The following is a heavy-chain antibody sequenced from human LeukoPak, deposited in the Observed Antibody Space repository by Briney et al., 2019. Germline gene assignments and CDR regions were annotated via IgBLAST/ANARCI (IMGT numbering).Heavy chain of an antibody. CDR3: AKDLRIAANYYYYGMDV. CDR1: GFTFSSYG. CDR2: ISYDGSNK. J-gene: IGHJ6*02. Sequence: PGRSLRLSCAASGFTFSSYGMHWVRQAPGKGLEWVAVISYDGSNKYYADSVKGRFTISRDNSKNTPYLQMNSLRAEDTAVYYCAKDLRIAANYYYYGMDVWGQGTTVTVSS. D-gene: IGHD6-6*01. V-gene: IGHV3-30*18.